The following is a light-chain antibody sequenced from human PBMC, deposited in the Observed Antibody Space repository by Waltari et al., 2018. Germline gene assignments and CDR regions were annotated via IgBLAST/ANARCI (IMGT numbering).Light chain of an antibody. CDR1: QTINNY. V-gene: IGKV3-11*01. J-gene: IGKJ4*01. CDR2: DAS. CDR3: QRRSNWPPTLT. Sequence: EIVLTQSPATLSLSPGERATLSCRASQTINNYLAWYQQRPGQAPRLLIYDASTRATGLPARFGGSGSGTDFTLTISGLEPEDFAIYYCQRRSNWPPTLTFGGGTKVEIK.